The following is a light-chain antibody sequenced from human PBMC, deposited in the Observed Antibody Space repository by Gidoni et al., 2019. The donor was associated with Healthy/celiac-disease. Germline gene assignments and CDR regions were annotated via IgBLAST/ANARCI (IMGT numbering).Light chain of an antibody. J-gene: IGKJ5*01. CDR1: QGISNY. V-gene: IGKV1-27*01. Sequence: DIQMTQSPSSLSASVGDRVTITFRASQGISNYLAWYQQKPGKVPKLLIYAASTLQSWVPSRFSGSGSGTDFTLTISSLQPEDVATYYCQKYNSAPSITFXXXTRLEIK. CDR3: QKYNSAPSIT. CDR2: AAS.